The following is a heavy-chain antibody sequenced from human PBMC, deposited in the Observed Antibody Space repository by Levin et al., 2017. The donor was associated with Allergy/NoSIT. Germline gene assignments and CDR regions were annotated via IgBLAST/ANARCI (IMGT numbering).Heavy chain of an antibody. V-gene: IGHV4-39*02. CDR1: GGSISTGSYY. CDR3: VRSVNAAGWVWFDP. D-gene: IGHD6-13*01. CDR2: IYFTGAT. J-gene: IGHJ5*02. Sequence: SCTVSGGSISTGSYYWGWIRQPPGKGLEWIGHIYFTGATYSNPSLKSRITISVDTLKNHFSLEVTSVTAADTAVYYCVRSVNAAGWVWFDPWGQGSLVTVSS.